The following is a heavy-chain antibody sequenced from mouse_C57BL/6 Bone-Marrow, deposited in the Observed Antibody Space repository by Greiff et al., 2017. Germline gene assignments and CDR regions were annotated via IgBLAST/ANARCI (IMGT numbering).Heavy chain of an antibody. CDR1: GYTFTSYW. CDR2: IHPNSGST. V-gene: IGHV1-64*01. Sequence: QVQLQQPGAELVKPGASVKLSCKASGYTFTSYWMHWVKQRPGQGLEWIGMIHPNSGSTNYNEKFKSKATLTVDKSSSTAYMQLSSLTSEDSAVYYGARGDYGNHLYAMDYWCQGTSVTGSS. CDR3: ARGDYGNHLYAMDY. J-gene: IGHJ4*01. D-gene: IGHD2-1*01.